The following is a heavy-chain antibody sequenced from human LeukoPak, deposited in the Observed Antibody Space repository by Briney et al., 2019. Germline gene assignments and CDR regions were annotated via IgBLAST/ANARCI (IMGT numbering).Heavy chain of an antibody. D-gene: IGHD1-14*01. V-gene: IGHV4-30-2*01. CDR1: GGSISSGGYY. CDR2: IYHSGST. Sequence: SETLSLTCTVSGGSISSGGYYWSWIRQPPGKGLEWIGYIYHSGSTYYNSSLKSRVTISVDRSKNQFSLKLSSVTAADTAVYYCARGGGIRGAFDIWGQGTMVTVSS. J-gene: IGHJ3*02. CDR3: ARGGGIRGAFDI.